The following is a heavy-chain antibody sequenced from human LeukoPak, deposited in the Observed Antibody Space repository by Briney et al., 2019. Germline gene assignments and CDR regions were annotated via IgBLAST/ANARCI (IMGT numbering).Heavy chain of an antibody. CDR3: AELGITMIGGV. D-gene: IGHD3-10*02. V-gene: IGHV3-48*03. CDR1: GFTFSSYE. CDR2: IRSSGSTI. Sequence: GGSLRLSCAASGFTFSSYEMNWVRQAPGKGLEWVSYIRSSGSTICYADSVKGRFTISRDNAKNSLYLQMNSLRAEDKAVYYCAELGITMIGGVWGKGTTVTISS. J-gene: IGHJ6*04.